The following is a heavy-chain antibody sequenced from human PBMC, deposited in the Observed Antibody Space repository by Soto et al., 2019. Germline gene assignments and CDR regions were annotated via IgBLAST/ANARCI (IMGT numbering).Heavy chain of an antibody. D-gene: IGHD3-10*01. CDR1: GGSISSYY. CDR2: IYYSGST. J-gene: IGHJ3*02. CDR3: ASVQGSFPPQNAFDI. Sequence: SETLSLTCTVSGGSISSYYWSWIRQPPGKGLEWIGYIYYSGSTNYNPSLKSRVTISVDTSKNQFSLKLSSVTAADTAVYYCASVQGSFPPQNAFDIWGQGTMVTVSS. V-gene: IGHV4-59*01.